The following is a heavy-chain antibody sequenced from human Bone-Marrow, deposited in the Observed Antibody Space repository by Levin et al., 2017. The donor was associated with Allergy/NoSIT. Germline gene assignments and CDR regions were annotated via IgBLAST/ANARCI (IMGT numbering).Heavy chain of an antibody. J-gene: IGHJ6*03. CDR1: GYSFTSYY. Sequence: GESLKISCKASGYSFTSYYIGWVRQTPGKGLEWMGIIYPGDSDTRYSPSFRGQVTISADRSISTAYLQWNSLKASDTAMHYCARNAGQPRVPLNYDYMDVWGKGTTVAVSS. D-gene: IGHD6-13*01. V-gene: IGHV5-51*01. CDR2: IYPGDSDT. CDR3: ARNAGQPRVPLNYDYMDV.